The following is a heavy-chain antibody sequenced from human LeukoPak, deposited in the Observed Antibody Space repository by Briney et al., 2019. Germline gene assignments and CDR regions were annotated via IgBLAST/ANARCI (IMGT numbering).Heavy chain of an antibody. D-gene: IGHD3/OR15-3a*01. V-gene: IGHV3-30*02. CDR1: GFTFSSYG. CDR2: IRYDGSNK. CDR3: AKDRFFGPSEYYFDY. Sequence: GGSLRLSCAASGFTFSSYGMHWVRQAPGKGLEWVAFIRYDGSNKYYADSVKGRFTISRDNSKNTLYLQMNSLRAEDTAVYYCAKDRFFGPSEYYFDYWGQGTLVTVSS. J-gene: IGHJ4*02.